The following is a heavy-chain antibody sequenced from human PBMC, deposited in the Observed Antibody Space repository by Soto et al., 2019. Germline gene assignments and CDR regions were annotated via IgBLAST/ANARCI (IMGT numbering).Heavy chain of an antibody. CDR3: ASEYYDILTGYYSPYYGMDV. CDR1: GFTFSSYG. Sequence: GGSLRLSCAASGFTFSSYGMHWVRQAPGKGLEWVAVIWYDGSNKYYADSVKGRFTISRDNSKNTLYLQMNSLRAEDTAAYYCASEYYDILTGYYSPYYGMDVWGQGTTVTVSS. V-gene: IGHV3-33*01. CDR2: IWYDGSNK. D-gene: IGHD3-9*01. J-gene: IGHJ6*02.